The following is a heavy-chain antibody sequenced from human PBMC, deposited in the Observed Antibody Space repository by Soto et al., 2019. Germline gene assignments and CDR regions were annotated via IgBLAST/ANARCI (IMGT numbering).Heavy chain of an antibody. CDR2: ISSSSSTI. CDR3: ASSTLVVTAMFGAFDI. CDR1: GFTFSSYS. V-gene: IGHV3-48*02. J-gene: IGHJ3*02. Sequence: GGSLRLSCAASGFTFSSYSMNWVRQAPGKGLEWVSYISSSSSTIYYADSVKGRFTISRDNAKNSLYLQMNSLRDEDTAVYYCASSTLVVTAMFGAFDIWGQGTMVTVSS. D-gene: IGHD2-21*02.